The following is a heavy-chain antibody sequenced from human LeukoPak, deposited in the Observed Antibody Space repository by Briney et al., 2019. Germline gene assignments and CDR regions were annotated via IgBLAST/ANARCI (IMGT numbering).Heavy chain of an antibody. CDR2: MYVSGNT. Sequence: PSETLSLTCTISGPSISPYSWSWLRQPAGKGLEWVGRMYVSGNTNYNPSLKSRVTMSISTSENQFSLNLTSVTAADTAVYYCARFGGLSPWYLDLWGPGTLVTVSS. D-gene: IGHD3-10*01. V-gene: IGHV4-4*07. CDR3: ARFGGLSPWYLDL. J-gene: IGHJ2*01. CDR1: GPSISPYS.